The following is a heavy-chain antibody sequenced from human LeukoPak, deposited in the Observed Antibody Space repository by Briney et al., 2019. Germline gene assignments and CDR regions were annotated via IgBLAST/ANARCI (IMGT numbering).Heavy chain of an antibody. J-gene: IGHJ4*02. V-gene: IGHV4-30-2*01. D-gene: IGHD6-13*01. CDR2: TYHSGST. CDR1: GGSISSGGYS. CDR3: RASSWYDVDY. Sequence: PSQTLSLTCAVSGGSISSGGYSWSWIRQPPGKGLEWIGYTYHSGSTYYNPSLKSRVTISVDRSKNQFSLKLSSVTAADTAVYYCRASSWYDVDYWGQGTLVTVSS.